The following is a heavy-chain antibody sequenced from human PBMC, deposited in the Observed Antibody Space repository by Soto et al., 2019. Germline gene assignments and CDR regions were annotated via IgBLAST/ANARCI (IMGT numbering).Heavy chain of an antibody. J-gene: IGHJ3*02. D-gene: IGHD3-22*01. Sequence: TLSLTCTVSGGSISSSSYCWGWIRQPPGKGLEWIGSIYYSGSTYYNPSLKSRVTISVDTSKNQFSLKLSSVTAADTAVYYCARPTYYYDSSGHSDAFDIWGQGTMVTVSS. CDR1: GGSISSSSYC. CDR2: IYYSGST. CDR3: ARPTYYYDSSGHSDAFDI. V-gene: IGHV4-39*01.